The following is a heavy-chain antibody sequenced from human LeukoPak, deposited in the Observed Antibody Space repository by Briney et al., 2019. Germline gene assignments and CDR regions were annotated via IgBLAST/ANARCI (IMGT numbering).Heavy chain of an antibody. Sequence: SQTLSLTCTVSGGSISSGGYYWSWIRQHPGKGLEWIGYIYYSGSTYYNPSLKSRVTISVDTSKNQFSLKLSSVTAADTAAYYCARELAAASRGFDYWGQGTLVTVSS. CDR3: ARELAAASRGFDY. J-gene: IGHJ4*02. V-gene: IGHV4-31*03. CDR2: IYYSGST. D-gene: IGHD6-13*01. CDR1: GGSISSGGYY.